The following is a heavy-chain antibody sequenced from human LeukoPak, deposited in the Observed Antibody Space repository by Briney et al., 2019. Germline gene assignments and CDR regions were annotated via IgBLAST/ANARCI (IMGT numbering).Heavy chain of an antibody. CDR1: GGSISSGSYY. J-gene: IGHJ4*02. V-gene: IGHV4-61*02. D-gene: IGHD5-12*01. CDR3: ARVGYSGYHYDYFDY. CDR2: VYTSGST. Sequence: SETLSLTCTVSGGSISSGSYYWSWIRQPAGKGLEWIGRVYTSGSTNYNPSLKSRVTISVDTSKDQFSLKLSSVTAADTAVYYCARVGYSGYHYDYFDYWGQGTLVTVSS.